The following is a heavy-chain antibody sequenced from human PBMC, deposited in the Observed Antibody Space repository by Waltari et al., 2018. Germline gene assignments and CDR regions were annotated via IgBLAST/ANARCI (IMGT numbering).Heavy chain of an antibody. CDR2: INHSGST. J-gene: IGHJ4*02. V-gene: IGHV4-34*01. D-gene: IGHD4-17*01. CDR1: GGSSSGYY. CDR3: ASATVTTPDY. Sequence: QVQLQQWGAGLLKPSETLSLTCAVYGGSSSGYYWSWIRQPPGKGLEWIGEINHSGSTNYNPSLKSRVTISVDTSKNQFSLKLSSVTAADTAVYYCASATVTTPDYWGQGTLVTVSS.